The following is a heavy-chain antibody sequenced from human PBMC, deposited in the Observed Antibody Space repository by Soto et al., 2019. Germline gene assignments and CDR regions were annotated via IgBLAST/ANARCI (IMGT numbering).Heavy chain of an antibody. CDR1: GGNVISDY. Sequence: SETLSLTCTLTGGNVISDYWSWLRQPPGKGLEWIGYIYYSGSTNYNPSLKSRVTISADTSKNQFSLKLSSVTAADTAVYYCARGIDYYYYMDVWGKGTTVTVSS. J-gene: IGHJ6*03. CDR3: ARGIDYYYYMDV. CDR2: IYYSGST. V-gene: IGHV4-59*02.